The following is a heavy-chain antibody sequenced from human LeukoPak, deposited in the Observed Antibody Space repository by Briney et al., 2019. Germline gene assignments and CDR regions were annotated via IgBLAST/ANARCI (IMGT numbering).Heavy chain of an antibody. Sequence: GGSLRLSCAASGFTFSNAWMSWVRQAPGKGLEWVGRIKSKTDGGTTDYAAPVKGRFTISRDDSKNTLYLQMNSLETEDTAVYYCTTDQNYGFWSGNYTIDYWGQGTLVTVSS. J-gene: IGHJ4*02. CDR2: IKSKTDGGTT. D-gene: IGHD3-3*01. CDR1: GFTFSNAW. CDR3: TTDQNYGFWSGNYTIDY. V-gene: IGHV3-15*01.